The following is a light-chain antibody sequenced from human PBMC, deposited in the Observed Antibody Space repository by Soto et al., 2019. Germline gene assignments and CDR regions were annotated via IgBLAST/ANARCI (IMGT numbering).Light chain of an antibody. CDR2: GAS. CDR3: QQYNNWPYT. Sequence: ETVMTQSPATLSVSPGERATLSCRASQSVSNYLAWYQQKPGQAPRLLIYGASTRATGIPARFSGSGSGTEFTLTISSLQSEDFAVYYCQQYNNWPYTFGQGTKLEIK. V-gene: IGKV3-15*01. CDR1: QSVSNY. J-gene: IGKJ2*01.